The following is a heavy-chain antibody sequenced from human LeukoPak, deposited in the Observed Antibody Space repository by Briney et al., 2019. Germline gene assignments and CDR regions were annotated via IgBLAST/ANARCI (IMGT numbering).Heavy chain of an antibody. J-gene: IGHJ4*02. CDR1: DFTFA. Sequence: GGSLRLSCVVSDFTFAVSWVRQGPGKGLEWISTINGRGDDSFHADSVKGRFTISRATTKNTLYLRMSSLRAADTAMYFCVRMRGPERRHCFDYWSQGALLIVSS. CDR3: VRMRGPERRHCFDY. D-gene: IGHD2-2*01. V-gene: IGHV3-23*01. CDR2: INGRGDDS.